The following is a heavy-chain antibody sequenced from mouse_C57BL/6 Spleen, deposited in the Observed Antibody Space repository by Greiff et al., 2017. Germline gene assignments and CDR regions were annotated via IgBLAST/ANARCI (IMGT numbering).Heavy chain of an antibody. D-gene: IGHD3-1*01. CDR3: ARWRPRDY. V-gene: IGHV1-9*01. CDR2: ILPGSGST. CDR1: GYTFTGYW. J-gene: IGHJ2*01. Sequence: VQPKVSGAELMKPGASVKLSCKATGYTFTGYWIEWVKQRPGHGLEWIGEILPGSGSTNSNEKFKGKATFTADTSSNTAYMQLSSLTTEDSAIYYCARWRPRDYWGQGTTLTVSS.